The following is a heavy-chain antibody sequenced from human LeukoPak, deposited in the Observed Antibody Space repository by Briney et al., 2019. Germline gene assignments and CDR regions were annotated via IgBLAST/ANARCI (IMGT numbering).Heavy chain of an antibody. D-gene: IGHD3-10*01. CDR1: GGSISSYY. V-gene: IGHV4-59*08. J-gene: IGHJ4*02. CDR2: IYYSGST. CDR3: ARRSPDYGSGSYYFDY. Sequence: PSETLSLTCTVSGGSISSYYWSWIRQPPGKGLEWIGYIYYSGSTNYNPSLKSRVTISVDTSKNQFSLKLSSVTAADTAVYYCARRSPDYGSGSYYFDYWGQGTLVTVSS.